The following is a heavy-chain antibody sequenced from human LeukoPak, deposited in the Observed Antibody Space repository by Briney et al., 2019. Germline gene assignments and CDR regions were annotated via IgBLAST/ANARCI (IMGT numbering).Heavy chain of an antibody. Sequence: GRSLRLSCATSGFTFSIYGMHWVRQAPGKGLEWLAVIAYDGSYEYYADSVKGRFSISRDNAKNSLYLQMNSLRAEDTAVYYCARHVVAVGFDYWGQGTLVTVSS. V-gene: IGHV3-30*03. CDR3: ARHVVAVGFDY. CDR2: IAYDGSYE. J-gene: IGHJ4*02. D-gene: IGHD3-22*01. CDR1: GFTFSIYG.